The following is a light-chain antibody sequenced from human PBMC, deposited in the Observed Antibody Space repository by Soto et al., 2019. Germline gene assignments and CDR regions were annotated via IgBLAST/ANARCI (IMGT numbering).Light chain of an antibody. CDR1: QSVTSSY. Sequence: DIVLTQSPGALSLSPGARATLSCRACQSVTSSYLAWYQQKPGQAPRFLMYGASSRATGIPDRFSGSGSGTDFTLTISRLEPEDFAVYYCQQYGSSPLTFGGGTKV. V-gene: IGKV3-20*01. CDR3: QQYGSSPLT. J-gene: IGKJ4*01. CDR2: GAS.